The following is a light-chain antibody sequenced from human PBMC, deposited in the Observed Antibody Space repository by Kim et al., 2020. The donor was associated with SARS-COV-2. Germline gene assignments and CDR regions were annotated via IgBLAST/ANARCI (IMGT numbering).Light chain of an antibody. V-gene: IGLV3-1*01. CDR3: QAWDSSTVV. CDR2: QDS. J-gene: IGLJ2*01. CDR1: KLGDKY. Sequence: GSPGQTASITGSGDKLGDKYACWYQQKPGQSPVLVIYQDSKRPSGIPERFSGSNSGNTATLTISGTQAMDEADYYCQAWDSSTVVFGGGTQLTVL.